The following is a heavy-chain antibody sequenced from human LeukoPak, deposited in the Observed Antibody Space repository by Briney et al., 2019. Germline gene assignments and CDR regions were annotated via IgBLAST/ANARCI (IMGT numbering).Heavy chain of an antibody. V-gene: IGHV4-34*01. CDR2: INHSGST. CDR1: GGSFSGYY. J-gene: IGHJ6*03. Sequence: SETLSLTCAVYGGSFSGYYWSWIRQPPGKGLEWIGEINHSGSTNYNPSLKSRVTISVDTSKNQFSLKLSSVTAADTAVYYCARRCMAVAGRVPVGSSYMDVWGKGTTVTVSS. D-gene: IGHD6-19*01. CDR3: ARRCMAVAGRVPVGSSYMDV.